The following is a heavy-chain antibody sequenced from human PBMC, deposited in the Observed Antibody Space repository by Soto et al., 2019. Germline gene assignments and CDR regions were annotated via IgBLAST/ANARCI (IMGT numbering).Heavy chain of an antibody. J-gene: IGHJ6*03. CDR2: ISSSGSTI. CDR3: ARHGRGGTSSYMDV. V-gene: IGHV3-11*01. Sequence: QVHLVESGGGLVKPGGSLRLSCAASGFTFSDYYMTWIRQAPGKGLEWLSYISSSGSTIYYADSVKGRFTISRDNAKNSLSLQMNSLRAEDTAVYYCARHGRGGTSSYMDVWGKGTTVTVSS. D-gene: IGHD2-2*01. CDR1: GFTFSDYY.